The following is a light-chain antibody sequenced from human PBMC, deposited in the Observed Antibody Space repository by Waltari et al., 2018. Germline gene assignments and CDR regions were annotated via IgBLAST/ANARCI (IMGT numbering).Light chain of an antibody. CDR3: QQVNSYPFT. Sequence: DIQMTQSPSYVSASVGDRVTITRRASQDISNWLAWYKQRPGEAPKLLIYAASILQSGVPSTFGGSGSVSYFTLAITSLQPDGFGSYHCQQVNSYPFTFGQGTKLEI. J-gene: IGKJ2*01. V-gene: IGKV1D-12*01. CDR2: AAS. CDR1: QDISNW.